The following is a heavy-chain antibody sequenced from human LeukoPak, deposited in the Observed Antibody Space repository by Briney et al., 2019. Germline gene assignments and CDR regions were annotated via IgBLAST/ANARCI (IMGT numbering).Heavy chain of an antibody. CDR3: ATSPVYSYGHPYYFDY. CDR2: ISSSSSYI. Sequence: PGGSLRLSCAASGFTFSSYSMNWVRQAPGKGLEWVSSISSSSSYIKYADSVKGRFTISRDNAKNSLYLQMNSLRAEDTAVYYCATSPVYSYGHPYYFDYWGQGTLVTVSS. D-gene: IGHD5-18*01. J-gene: IGHJ4*02. V-gene: IGHV3-21*01. CDR1: GFTFSSYS.